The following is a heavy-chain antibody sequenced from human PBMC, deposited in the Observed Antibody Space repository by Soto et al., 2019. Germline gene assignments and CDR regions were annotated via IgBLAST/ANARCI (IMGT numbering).Heavy chain of an antibody. CDR1: GGSISSGGYY. CDR3: ARASPLRAQGAFYI. V-gene: IGHV4-31*03. J-gene: IGHJ3*02. CDR2: IYYSGST. Sequence: QVQLQESGPGLVKPSQTLSLTCTVSGGSISSGGYYWSWIRQHPGKGLEWIGYIYYSGSTYYNPSHKSRINIPVDTAKNPFSLKPSSLTGADTAVYYCARASPLRAQGAFYILGQGTMVTVSS.